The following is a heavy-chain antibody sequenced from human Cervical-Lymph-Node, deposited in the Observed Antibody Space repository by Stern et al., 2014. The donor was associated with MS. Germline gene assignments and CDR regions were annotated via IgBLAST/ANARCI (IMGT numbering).Heavy chain of an antibody. CDR2: IWYDGSQK. Sequence: VQLVESGGGVVQPGGSQRLSCTASGFTFEDYAMEWVRQVPGKGLEWVAMIWYDGSQKYYGDSVRGQFSVSRDNSRNTLYLQMKSLSLEDTAVYYCARKIPDYYYYAMGVWGQGTTVTVSS. D-gene: IGHD2-2*02. CDR1: GFTFEDYA. V-gene: IGHV3-33*01. J-gene: IGHJ6*02. CDR3: ARKIPDYYYYAMGV.